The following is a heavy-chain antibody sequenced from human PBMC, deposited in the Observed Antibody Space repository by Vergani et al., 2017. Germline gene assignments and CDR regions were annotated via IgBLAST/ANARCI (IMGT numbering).Heavy chain of an antibody. D-gene: IGHD3-10*01. V-gene: IGHV4-59*01. Sequence: QVQLQESGPGLVKPSETLSLTCTVSGGSISSYYWSWIRQPPGKGLEWIGYIYYSGSTNYNPSLKSRVTISVDTSKNQFSLKLSSVTAADTAGYYCARGSDFDLWGRGTLVTVSS. CDR1: GGSISSYY. J-gene: IGHJ2*01. CDR2: IYYSGST. CDR3: ARGSDFDL.